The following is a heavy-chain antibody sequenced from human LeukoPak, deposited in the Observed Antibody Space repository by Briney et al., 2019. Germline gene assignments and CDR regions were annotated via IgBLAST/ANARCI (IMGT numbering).Heavy chain of an antibody. CDR3: ARLNLDTAMVVDY. V-gene: IGHV4-4*09. D-gene: IGHD5-18*01. CDR2: IYTSGST. J-gene: IGHJ4*02. Sequence: GSLRLSCAASGFTVSSNYMSWVRQAPGKGLEWVGYIYTSGSTNYNPSLKSRVTISVDTSKNQFSLKLSSVTAADTAVYFCARLNLDTAMVVDYWGQGTLVTVSS. CDR1: GFTVSSNY.